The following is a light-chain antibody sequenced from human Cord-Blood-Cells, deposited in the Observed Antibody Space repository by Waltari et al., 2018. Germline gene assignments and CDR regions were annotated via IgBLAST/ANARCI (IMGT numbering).Light chain of an antibody. J-gene: IGLJ1*01. V-gene: IGLV2-14*01. CDR2: DVS. CDR1: SSDVGGYNY. CDR3: SSYTSSSTYV. Sequence: QSALTQPASVSGSPGQSITISCTGTSSDVGGYNYVPWYQQHPGNAPKLLIYDVSKRPSGVVNRFAGSKAGNTASLTISGLQAEDEADYYCSSYTSSSTYVFGTGTKVTVL.